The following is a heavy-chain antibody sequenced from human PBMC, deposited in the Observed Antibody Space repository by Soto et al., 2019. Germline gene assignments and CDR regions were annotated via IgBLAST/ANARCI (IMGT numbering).Heavy chain of an antibody. CDR1: GDSVSSNSAA. CDR2: TYYRSKWYN. CDR3: ARDPYSSSWYGVGGTYGMDV. Sequence: PSQTLSLTCAISGDSVSSNSAAWNWIRQSPSRGLEWLGRTYYRSKWYNDYAVSVKSRITINPDTSKNQFSLQLNSVTPEDTAVYYCARDPYSSSWYGVGGTYGMDVWGQGTTVTVSS. J-gene: IGHJ6*02. D-gene: IGHD6-13*01. V-gene: IGHV6-1*01.